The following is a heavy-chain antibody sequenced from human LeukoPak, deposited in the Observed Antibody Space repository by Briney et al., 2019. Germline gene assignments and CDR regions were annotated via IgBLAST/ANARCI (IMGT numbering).Heavy chain of an antibody. CDR1: GGSISSHY. Sequence: PSETLSLTCTVSGGSISSHYWSWLRQPPGKGLEWIGYIYYSGSTNHNPSLKSRVTISVDTSKNQFSLKLSSVTAADTAVYYCARVGNPSYWYFDLWGRGTLVTVSS. V-gene: IGHV4-59*11. J-gene: IGHJ2*01. CDR2: IYYSGST. CDR3: ARVGNPSYWYFDL. D-gene: IGHD4-23*01.